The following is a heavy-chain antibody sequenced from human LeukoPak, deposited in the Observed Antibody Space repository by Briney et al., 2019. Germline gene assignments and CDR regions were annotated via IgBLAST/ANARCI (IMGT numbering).Heavy chain of an antibody. V-gene: IGHV5-51*01. Sequence: GESLKISCKGSGYSFTTYWIGWVRQMPGQGLEWMGIIYPGDSDTTYSPSFQGQVTISVDKPINTASLQWSSLKASDTAMYYCARLAVTGSRAFDIWGQGTMVTVS. CDR1: GYSFTTYW. CDR3: ARLAVTGSRAFDI. CDR2: IYPGDSDT. D-gene: IGHD6-19*01. J-gene: IGHJ3*02.